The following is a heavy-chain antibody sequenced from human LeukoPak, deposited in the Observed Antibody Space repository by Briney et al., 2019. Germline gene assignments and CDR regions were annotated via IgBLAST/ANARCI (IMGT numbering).Heavy chain of an antibody. V-gene: IGHV3-15*01. J-gene: IGHJ4*02. D-gene: IGHD6-13*01. CDR3: TAGLRAADTN. CDR1: GFTFSKTW. Sequence: PGGSLRLSCAASGFTFSKTWMSWVRQAPGKGLECVGRIKSKTDGGTTGYTAPVKGRFSISRDDSTNTLYLQINSLPPAGTPLYYCTAGLRAADTNWGLGTLVTVSS. CDR2: IKSKTDGGTT.